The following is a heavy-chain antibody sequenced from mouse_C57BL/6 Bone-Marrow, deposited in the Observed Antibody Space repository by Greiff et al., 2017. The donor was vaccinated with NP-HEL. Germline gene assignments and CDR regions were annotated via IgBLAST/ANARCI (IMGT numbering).Heavy chain of an antibody. Sequence: EVNVVESGGGLVQPGGSLKLSCAASGFTFRDYYLYWVRQTPEKRLEWVAYISNGGGSTYYPDTVQGRFTISRDNAKNTLYLQMSSLKSYDTAMYYCARHDEKVPGAYWGQGTLVTVSA. V-gene: IGHV5-12*01. CDR3: ARHDEKVPGAY. D-gene: IGHD1-3*01. J-gene: IGHJ3*01. CDR2: ISNGGGST. CDR1: GFTFRDYY.